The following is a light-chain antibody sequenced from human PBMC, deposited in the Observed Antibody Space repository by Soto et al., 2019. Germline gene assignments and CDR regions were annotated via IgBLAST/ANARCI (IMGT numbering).Light chain of an antibody. Sequence: QSALTQPRSVSGSPGQSVTISCTGTSSDVGDYNYVSWYLQYPGKAPKLMIYDVSQRPSGVPDRFSGSKSGNTASLTISGLQAEDEADYYCTSYASGSSHVVFGGGTKLTVL. J-gene: IGLJ2*01. CDR2: DVS. V-gene: IGLV2-11*01. CDR1: SSDVGDYNY. CDR3: TSYASGSSHVV.